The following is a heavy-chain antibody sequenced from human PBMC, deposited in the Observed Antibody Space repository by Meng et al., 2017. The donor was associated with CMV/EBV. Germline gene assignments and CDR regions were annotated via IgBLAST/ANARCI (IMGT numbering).Heavy chain of an antibody. J-gene: IGHJ4*02. D-gene: IGHD5-24*01. CDR3: ARTYRDGYNFGFDY. CDR2: IIPIFGTA. V-gene: IGHV1-69*05. CDR1: GGTFSSYA. Sequence: SVKVSCKASGGTFSSYAISWVRQAPGQGLEWMGGIIPIFGTANYAQKFQGRVTITTDESTSTAYMELSSLRSEDTAVYYCARTYRDGYNFGFDYWGQGTLVTVSS.